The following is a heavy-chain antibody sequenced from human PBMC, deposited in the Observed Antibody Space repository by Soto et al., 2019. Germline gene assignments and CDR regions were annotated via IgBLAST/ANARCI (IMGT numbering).Heavy chain of an antibody. V-gene: IGHV2-5*02. J-gene: IGHJ4*02. CDR1: GFSLSTTGAG. CDR2: VFWDDDK. D-gene: IGHD1-26*01. Sequence: SGPTLVNPTQTLTLTCTFSGFSLSTTGAGVGWIRQPPGKALEWLAVVFWDDDKRYSPSLKNRVTVTKDTSKNQVVLTLTNVDPVDTATYYCAYRLYGTWLTGSLYDYWGQLIPVPVCS. CDR3: AYRLYGTWLTGSLYDY.